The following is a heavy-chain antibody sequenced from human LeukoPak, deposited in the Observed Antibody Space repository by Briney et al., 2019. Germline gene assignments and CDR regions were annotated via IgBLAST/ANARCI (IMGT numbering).Heavy chain of an antibody. Sequence: ASVKVSCKASGYTFTGYYMHWVRQAPGRGLEWMGIINPSGGSTSYAQKFQGRVTMTRDTSTSTVYTELSSLRSEDTAVYYCARDRAYYYGSGSYYKYGNHWFDPWGQGTLVTVSS. V-gene: IGHV1-46*01. J-gene: IGHJ5*02. CDR3: ARDRAYYYGSGSYYKYGNHWFDP. CDR2: INPSGGST. D-gene: IGHD3-10*01. CDR1: GYTFTGYY.